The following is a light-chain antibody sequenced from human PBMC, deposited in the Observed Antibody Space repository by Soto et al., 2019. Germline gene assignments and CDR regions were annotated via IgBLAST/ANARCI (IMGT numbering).Light chain of an antibody. CDR3: SAWDDTLAGPV. CDR2: RNN. CDR1: SSNIEASD. J-gene: IGLJ7*01. V-gene: IGLV1-47*01. Sequence: QSVLTQPPSASGTPGQRVTISCSGSSSNIEASDVPWYQHVPGTAPKLLIYRNNQRPSGVPDRVSAFKSGASAFLSISGLRSEDEADYYCSAWDDTLAGPVFGGGTQLTVL.